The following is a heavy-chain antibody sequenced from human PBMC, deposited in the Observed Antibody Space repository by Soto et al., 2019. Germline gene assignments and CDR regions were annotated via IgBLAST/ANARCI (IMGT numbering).Heavy chain of an antibody. CDR2: IKQDGSEK. CDR3: ARIASAGRGWDV. D-gene: IGHD6-13*01. Sequence: EVQLVESGGGLVQPGGSLRLSCAASGFTFSSYWMSWVRQAPVKGLEWVGNIKQDGSEKNYVDFVEGRFTISRDNAENSLDLQMNSLRAEDTAVYYWARIASAGRGWDVWGQGTTVVVSS. J-gene: IGHJ6*02. V-gene: IGHV3-7*01. CDR1: GFTFSSYW.